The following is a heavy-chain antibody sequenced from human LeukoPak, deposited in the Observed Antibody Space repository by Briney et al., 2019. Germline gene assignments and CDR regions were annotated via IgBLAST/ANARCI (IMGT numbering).Heavy chain of an antibody. CDR2: IYTSGST. Sequence: SETLSLTCTVSGGSISSYYWSWIRQPAGKGLEWIGRIYTSGSTNYNPSLKSRVTMSVDTSKNQFSLKLSSVTAADTAVHYCARERGDSSGYYWGPRTYYYYGMDVWGQGTTVTVSS. CDR1: GGSISSYY. CDR3: ARERGDSSGYYWGPRTYYYYGMDV. D-gene: IGHD3-22*01. V-gene: IGHV4-4*07. J-gene: IGHJ6*02.